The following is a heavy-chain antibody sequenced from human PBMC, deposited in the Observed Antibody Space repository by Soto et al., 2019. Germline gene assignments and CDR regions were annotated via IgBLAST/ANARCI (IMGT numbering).Heavy chain of an antibody. CDR1: GFNFGAYA. CDR2: ISGSSSGT. Sequence: VGSLRISCEASGFNFGAYAMSWVRQAPGKGLEWVSGISGSSSGTYYTDSVKGRFTISRDNSKNTVYLQMNSLRGEDTAVYYCAKDRSENFWVYYYAMDVWGQGTAVTVSS. D-gene: IGHD6-19*01. J-gene: IGHJ6*02. V-gene: IGHV3-23*01. CDR3: AKDRSENFWVYYYAMDV.